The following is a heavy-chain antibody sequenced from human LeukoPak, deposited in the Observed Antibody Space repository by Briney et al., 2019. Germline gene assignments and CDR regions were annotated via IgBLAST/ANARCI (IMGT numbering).Heavy chain of an antibody. CDR3: AKDDNYIRFLS. Sequence: PGGSLRLSCAASGFTFSSYWVHWVRQTPGKGLVWVSRIKSDGSTIYADSVKGRFTISRDNAKNTLYLQMNSLRAEDTAVYYCAKDDNYIRFLSWGQGTLVTVSS. D-gene: IGHD3-16*01. J-gene: IGHJ5*02. CDR1: GFTFSSYW. CDR2: IKSDGST. V-gene: IGHV3-74*01.